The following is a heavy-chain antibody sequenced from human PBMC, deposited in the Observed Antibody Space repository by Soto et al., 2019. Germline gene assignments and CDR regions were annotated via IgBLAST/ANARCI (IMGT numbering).Heavy chain of an antibody. CDR1: GYTFTSYD. Sequence: ASVKVSCKAAGYTFTSYDINWVRQAAGQGLEWMGWINPNTGYTDYAQKFQDRVTMTGNTSITTAYMELSGLRSEDTAVYYCVRGRVMITFGVVIVIDYWGQGSPVTVSS. V-gene: IGHV1-8*01. D-gene: IGHD3-16*02. CDR3: VRGRVMITFGVVIVIDY. J-gene: IGHJ4*02. CDR2: INPNTGYT.